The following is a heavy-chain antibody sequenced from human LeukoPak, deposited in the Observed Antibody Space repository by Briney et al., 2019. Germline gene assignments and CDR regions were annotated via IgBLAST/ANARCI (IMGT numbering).Heavy chain of an antibody. V-gene: IGHV1-2*02. CDR3: ANIAVAGAYYYYGMDV. CDR1: GYTFTGYY. Sequence: GASVKVSCKASGYTFTGYYMHWVRQAPGQGLEWMGWTNPNSGGTNYAQKFQGRVTMTRDTSISTAYMELSRLRSDDTAVYYCANIAVAGAYYYYGMDVWGQGTTVAVSS. J-gene: IGHJ6*02. D-gene: IGHD6-19*01. CDR2: TNPNSGGT.